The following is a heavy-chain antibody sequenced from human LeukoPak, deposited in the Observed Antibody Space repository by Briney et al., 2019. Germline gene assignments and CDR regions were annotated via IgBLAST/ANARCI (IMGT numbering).Heavy chain of an antibody. J-gene: IGHJ4*02. CDR3: ATPFRRGLVFGSDF. V-gene: IGHV1-24*01. Sequence: GASVKVSCKVSGYTLTELSMHWVRQAPGKGLEWMGGFDPEDGETIYAQKFQGRVTMTEDTSTGTAYMELSSLRSENTAVYYCATPFRRGLVFGSDFWGPGTLVTVSS. CDR1: GYTLTELS. D-gene: IGHD3-3*01. CDR2: FDPEDGET.